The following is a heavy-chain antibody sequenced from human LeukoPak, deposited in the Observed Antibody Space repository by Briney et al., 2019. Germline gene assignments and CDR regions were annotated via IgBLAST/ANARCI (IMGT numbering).Heavy chain of an antibody. V-gene: IGHV4-59*01. CDR1: GGSISSYY. CDR3: ARGVRSGYYPDY. Sequence: SETLSLTCTVSGGSISSYYWSWIRQPPGKGLEWIGYMYYSGSTNYNPSLKSRVTISVDTSKNQFSLKLSSVTAADTAVYYCARGVRSGYYPDYWGQGTLVTVSS. J-gene: IGHJ4*02. D-gene: IGHD3-3*01. CDR2: MYYSGST.